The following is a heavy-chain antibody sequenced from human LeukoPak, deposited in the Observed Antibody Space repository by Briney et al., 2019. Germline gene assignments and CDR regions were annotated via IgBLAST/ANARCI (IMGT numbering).Heavy chain of an antibody. J-gene: IGHJ4*02. CDR2: IRYDGSNK. CDR1: GFTFSSYG. V-gene: IGHV3-30*02. CDR3: AEESRDGYNPQY. D-gene: IGHD5-24*01. Sequence: GGSLRLSCAASGFTFSSYGMHWVRQAPGKGLEWVAFIRYDGSNKYYADSVKGRFTISKDNSKNTLYLQMNSLRAEDTAVYYCAEESRDGYNPQYWGQGTLVTVSS.